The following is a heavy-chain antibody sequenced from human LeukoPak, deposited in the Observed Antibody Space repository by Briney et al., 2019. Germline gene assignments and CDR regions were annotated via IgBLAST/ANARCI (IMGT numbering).Heavy chain of an antibody. CDR2: IHYSGST. CDR3: ARLVWLGESPGSWFDS. Sequence: SETLSLSCSVSGGSITSHFWSWIRQPPGKGLEWIGYIHYSGSTNYNPSLKSRVTISPDTSKNQLFLKLNSVTAADTAVYYCARLVWLGESPGSWFDSWGQGTLVTVSS. D-gene: IGHD3-10*01. J-gene: IGHJ5*01. CDR1: GGSITSHF. V-gene: IGHV4-59*11.